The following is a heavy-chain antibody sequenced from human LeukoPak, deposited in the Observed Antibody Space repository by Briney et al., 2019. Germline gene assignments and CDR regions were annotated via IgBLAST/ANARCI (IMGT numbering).Heavy chain of an antibody. V-gene: IGHV1-8*01. CDR2: MNPNSGNT. D-gene: IGHD3-16*01. J-gene: IGHJ6*02. Sequence: ASVKVSCKASGYTFTSYDINWVRQATGQGLEWMGWMNPNSGNTGYAQKFQGRVTMTRNTSISTAYMELSSLRSEDTAVYYCARGPPTWPYYYYYGMDVWGQGTTVTVSS. CDR1: GYTFTSYD. CDR3: ARGPPTWPYYYYYGMDV.